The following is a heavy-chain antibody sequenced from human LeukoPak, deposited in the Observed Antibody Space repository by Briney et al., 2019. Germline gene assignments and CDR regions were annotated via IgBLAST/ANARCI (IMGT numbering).Heavy chain of an antibody. CDR1: GVSISSSNSY. Sequence: SETLSLTCTVSGVSISSSNSYWGWIRQPPGKGLEWIGSIYYSGSTYYNPSLKSRVTISVDTSKNQFSLKLSSVTAADTAVYYCASTSTYGSGSSPPHFDYWGQGTLVTVSS. CDR3: ASTSTYGSGSSPPHFDY. CDR2: IYYSGST. D-gene: IGHD3-10*01. V-gene: IGHV4-39*01. J-gene: IGHJ4*02.